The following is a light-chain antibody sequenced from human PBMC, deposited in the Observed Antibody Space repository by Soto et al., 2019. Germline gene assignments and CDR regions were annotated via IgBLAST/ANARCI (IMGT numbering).Light chain of an antibody. Sequence: DIQLTQSPSSLSASVGDRVTITCRVSQGISSYLAWYQQKPGKVPKLLIYAASSLQSGVPSRFSGSGSGTDFTLTVSSLQPEDFATYYCQQSYSTPWTFGQGTKVDIK. J-gene: IGKJ1*01. CDR1: QGISSY. V-gene: IGKV1-39*01. CDR3: QQSYSTPWT. CDR2: AAS.